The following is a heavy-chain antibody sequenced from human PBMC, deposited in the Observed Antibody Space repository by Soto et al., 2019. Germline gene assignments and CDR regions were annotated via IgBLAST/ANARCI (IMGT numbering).Heavy chain of an antibody. D-gene: IGHD2-2*01. V-gene: IGHV5-51*01. Sequence: GESLKISCKGSGYSFTSYWIGWVRQMPGKGLEWMGIIYPGDSDTRYSPSFQGQVTISADKSISTAYLQWSSLKASDTAMSYCTRHEGGYASSWAGCFGYWGKGPMVTVSS. CDR1: GYSFTSYW. CDR3: TRHEGGYASSWAGCFGY. CDR2: IYPGDSDT. J-gene: IGHJ4*02.